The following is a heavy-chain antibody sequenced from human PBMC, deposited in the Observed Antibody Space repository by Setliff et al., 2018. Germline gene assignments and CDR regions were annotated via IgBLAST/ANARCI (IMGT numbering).Heavy chain of an antibody. CDR3: ARAGMASVNRKGVFEY. Sequence: ASVKVSCKATGYTLSRHYMHWVRQAPGQGLEWMGIINPGGGSASIVEKFQGRVTMTRDTSTSTVYLEVTSLTSEDTAVYYCARAGMASVNRKGVFEYWGLGTLVTVSS. J-gene: IGHJ4*02. CDR2: INPGGGSA. CDR1: GYTLSRHY. V-gene: IGHV1-46*01. D-gene: IGHD3-10*01.